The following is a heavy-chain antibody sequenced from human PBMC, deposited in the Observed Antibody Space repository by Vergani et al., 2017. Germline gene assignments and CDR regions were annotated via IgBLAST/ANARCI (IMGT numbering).Heavy chain of an antibody. CDR2: ISSSGSTI. CDR1: GFTFSDYY. Sequence: VQLVETGGGLIQPGGSLRLSCAASGFTFSDYYMSWIRQAPGKGLEWVSYISSSGSTIYYADSVKGRFTISWDNAKHSLYLQMNSLRAEDTAVYYCARGGPHIVVVTANADFDYWGQGTLVTVSS. D-gene: IGHD2-21*02. V-gene: IGHV3-11*01. CDR3: ARGGPHIVVVTANADFDY. J-gene: IGHJ4*02.